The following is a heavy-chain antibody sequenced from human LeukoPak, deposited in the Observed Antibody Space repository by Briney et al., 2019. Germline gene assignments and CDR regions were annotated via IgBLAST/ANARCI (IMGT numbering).Heavy chain of an antibody. CDR2: ISATGGTT. CDR3: ARASQYNYGYFDY. V-gene: IGHV3-23*01. J-gene: IGHJ4*02. Sequence: PGGSLRLSCAASGFTFSSYGMSWVRQAPGKGLEWVSAISATGGTTYYADSVKGRFTISRDNAKNTLYLQMNSLRAEDTAVYYCARASQYNYGYFDYWGQGTLVTVSS. CDR1: GFTFSSYG. D-gene: IGHD5-18*01.